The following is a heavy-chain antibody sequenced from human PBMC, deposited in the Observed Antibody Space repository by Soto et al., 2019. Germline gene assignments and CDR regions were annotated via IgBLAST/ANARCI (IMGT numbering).Heavy chain of an antibody. CDR2: IYYSGST. Sequence: PSETLSLTCTVSGGSISSSSYYWGWIRQPPGKGQEWIGSIYYSGSTYYNPSLKSRVTISVDTSKNQFSLKLSSVTAADTAVYYCARSLRITIFGVVIIPYATMDVWGQGTTVT. V-gene: IGHV4-39*01. CDR1: GGSISSSSYY. D-gene: IGHD3-3*01. J-gene: IGHJ6*02. CDR3: ARSLRITIFGVVIIPYATMDV.